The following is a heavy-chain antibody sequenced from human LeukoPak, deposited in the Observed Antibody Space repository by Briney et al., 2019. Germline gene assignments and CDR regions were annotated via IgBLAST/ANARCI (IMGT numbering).Heavy chain of an antibody. Sequence: KAGESLKISCKDSGGYWIGWVRQMPGKGLEWMGIIYPGASDIRYSPSFQGQVTISGDGSTSTAYLQWSSLKASDTAMYYCARCSTCARSSGYYDAFDIWGQGTMVTVSS. J-gene: IGHJ3*02. CDR2: IYPGASDI. CDR1: GGYW. D-gene: IGHD3-22*01. V-gene: IGHV5-51*01. CDR3: ARCSTCARSSGYYDAFDI.